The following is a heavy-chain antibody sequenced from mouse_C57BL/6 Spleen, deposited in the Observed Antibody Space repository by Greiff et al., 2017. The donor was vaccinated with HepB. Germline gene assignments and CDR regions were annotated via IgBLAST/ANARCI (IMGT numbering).Heavy chain of an antibody. CDR3: ARWIYSPFAY. V-gene: IGHV1-26*01. D-gene: IGHD1-3*01. CDR1: GYTFTDYY. J-gene: IGHJ3*01. CDR2: INPNNGGT. Sequence: VQLKQSGPELVKPGASVKISCKASGYTFTDYYMNWVKQSHGKSLEWIGDINPNNGGTSYNQKFKGKATLTVDKSSSTAYMELRSLTSEDSAVYYCARWIYSPFAYWGQGTLVTVSA.